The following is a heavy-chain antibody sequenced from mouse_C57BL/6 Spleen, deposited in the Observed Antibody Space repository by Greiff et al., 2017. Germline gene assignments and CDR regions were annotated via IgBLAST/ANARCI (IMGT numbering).Heavy chain of an antibody. V-gene: IGHV1-22*01. J-gene: IGHJ4*01. D-gene: IGHD1-1*01. Sequence: EVQLVESGPELVKPGASVKMSCKASGYTFTDYNMHWVKQSHGKSLEWIGYINPNNGGTSYNQKFKGKATLTVNKSSSTAYMELRSLTSEDSAVYYCARSYYGSSFYYYAMDYWGQGTSVTVSS. CDR2: INPNNGGT. CDR1: GYTFTDYN. CDR3: ARSYYGSSFYYYAMDY.